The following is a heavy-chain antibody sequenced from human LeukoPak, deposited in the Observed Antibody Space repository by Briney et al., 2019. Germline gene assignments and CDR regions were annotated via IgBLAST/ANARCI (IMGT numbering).Heavy chain of an antibody. D-gene: IGHD5-12*01. V-gene: IGHV4-30-2*01. CDR2: IYHSGST. J-gene: IGHJ5*02. Sequence: SETLSLTCAVSGGSISSGGYSWSWIRQPPGKGLEWIVYIYHSGSTYYNPSLKSRVTISVDRSKNQFSLKLSSVTAADTAVYYCARGYSGYDYYWFDPWGQGTLVTVSS. CDR3: ARGYSGYDYYWFDP. CDR1: GGSISSGGYS.